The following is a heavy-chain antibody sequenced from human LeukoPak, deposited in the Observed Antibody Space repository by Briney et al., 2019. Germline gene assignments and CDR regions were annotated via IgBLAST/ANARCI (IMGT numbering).Heavy chain of an antibody. CDR1: GFTFSSYW. D-gene: IGHD2-21*02. Sequence: PGGPLRLSCAASGFTFSSYWMHWVRQAPGKGLVWVSRINSDGSSTNQADSVKGRFTISRDNAKKALYLQMNSLRVEDTAVYFCARDTATGLDVWGQGTTVTVSS. CDR3: ARDTATGLDV. V-gene: IGHV3-74*01. CDR2: INSDGSST. J-gene: IGHJ6*02.